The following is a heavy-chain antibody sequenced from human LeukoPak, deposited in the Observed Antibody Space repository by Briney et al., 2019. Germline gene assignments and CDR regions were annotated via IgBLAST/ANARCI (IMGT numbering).Heavy chain of an antibody. D-gene: IGHD6-13*01. CDR2: ISGSGGST. J-gene: IGHJ6*03. Sequence: PGGSLRLSCAASGFTFSGSAMHWVRQAPGKGLEWVSAISGSGGSTYYADSVKGRFTISRDNSKNTLYLQMNSLRAEDTAVYYCAKDHRSAAAGTGETTKDYYYYYYMDVWGKGTTVTVSS. V-gene: IGHV3-23*01. CDR1: GFTFSGSA. CDR3: AKDHRSAAAGTGETTKDYYYYYYMDV.